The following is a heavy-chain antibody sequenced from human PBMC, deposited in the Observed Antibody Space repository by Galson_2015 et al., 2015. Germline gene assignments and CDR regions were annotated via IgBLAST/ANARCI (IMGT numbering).Heavy chain of an antibody. CDR3: ARENYYGSGSRFHYYGLDV. J-gene: IGHJ6*02. Sequence: SLRLSCAASGFTFSSYWMHWVRQVPGRGLVWVTRISGDGTSTTYADSVKGRFTISRDNAKNTLYLRMNSLRAEDTAVYYCARENYYGSGSRFHYYGLDVWGHGTTVTVSS. V-gene: IGHV3-74*01. D-gene: IGHD3-10*01. CDR2: ISGDGTST. CDR1: GFTFSSYW.